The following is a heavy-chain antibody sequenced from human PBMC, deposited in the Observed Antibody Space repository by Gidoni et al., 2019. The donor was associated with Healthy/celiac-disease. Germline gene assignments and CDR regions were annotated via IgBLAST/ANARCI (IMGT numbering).Heavy chain of an antibody. CDR2: ISSSGSTI. D-gene: IGHD2-8*01. CDR1: GFPFSSYE. CDR3: ARVLQPIVLMVYVDAFDI. J-gene: IGHJ3*02. V-gene: IGHV3-48*03. Sequence: EVQLVESGGGLVQPGGSLRLSCAASGFPFSSYEMNWVRQAPGKGLEWVSYISSSGSTIYYADSVKGRFTISRDNAKNSLYLQMNSLRAEDTAVYYCARVLQPIVLMVYVDAFDIWGQGTMVTVSS.